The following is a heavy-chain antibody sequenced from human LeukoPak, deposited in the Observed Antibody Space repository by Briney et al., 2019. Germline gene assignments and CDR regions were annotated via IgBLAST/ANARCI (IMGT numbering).Heavy chain of an antibody. V-gene: IGHV3-30*18. D-gene: IGHD2-2*01. CDR1: GXTLSNYA. CDR3: AKDQKWGPADYYFDS. J-gene: IGHJ4*02. Sequence: GGSLRLSCAASGXTLSNYAMHWVRQAPGKGLEWVTVISTDGKDKKYADSVKGRFAISRDNSKNTLDLQMNSLRAEDTAVYYCAKDQKWGPADYYFDSWGQGTLVTVSS. CDR2: ISTDGKDK.